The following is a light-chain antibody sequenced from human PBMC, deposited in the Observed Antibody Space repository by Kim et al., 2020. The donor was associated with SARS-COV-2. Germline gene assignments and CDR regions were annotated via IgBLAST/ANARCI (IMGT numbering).Light chain of an antibody. CDR3: QQTFSTQYS. CDR1: QSVRIK. CDR2: GAS. J-gene: IGKJ2*03. V-gene: IGKV1-39*01. Sequence: YASGGDKVTITCQATQSVRIKVKWYQQRPGKAPRLPIYGASTLQSGVPSRFSGSGSGTGFTLTISSLQPEDFAIYYCQQTFSTQYSFGQGTKLEIK.